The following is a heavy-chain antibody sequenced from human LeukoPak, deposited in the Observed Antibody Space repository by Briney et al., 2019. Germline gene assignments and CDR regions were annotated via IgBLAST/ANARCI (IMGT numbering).Heavy chain of an antibody. CDR2: ISSSSSYI. D-gene: IGHD3-16*02. J-gene: IGHJ4*02. CDR3: ARVLGGVIVKPNDY. Sequence: GGSLRLSCAASGFTFSSYSMNWVRQAPGKGPEWVSSISSSSSYIYYADSVKGRFTISRDNAKNSLYLQMNSLRAEDTAVYYCARVLGGVIVKPNDYWGQGTLVTVSS. V-gene: IGHV3-21*01. CDR1: GFTFSSYS.